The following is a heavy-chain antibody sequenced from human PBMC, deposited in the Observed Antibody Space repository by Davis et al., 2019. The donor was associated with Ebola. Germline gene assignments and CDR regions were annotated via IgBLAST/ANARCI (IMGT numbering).Heavy chain of an antibody. V-gene: IGHV5-51*01. J-gene: IGHJ3*02. CDR1: GYSFTSYW. D-gene: IGHD3-22*01. CDR3: ARLRDYYDSRSYAFDI. CDR2: IYPGDSDT. Sequence: GESLKISCKGSGYSFTSYWIGWVRQMPGKGLEWMGIIYPGDSDTRYSPSFQGQVTISADKSISTAYLQWSSLKASDTAMYYCARLRDYYDSRSYAFDIWGQGTMVTASS.